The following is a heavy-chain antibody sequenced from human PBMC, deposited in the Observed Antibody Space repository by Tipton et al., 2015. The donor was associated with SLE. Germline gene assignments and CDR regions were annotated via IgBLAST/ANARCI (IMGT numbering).Heavy chain of an antibody. CDR2: IYYSGST. J-gene: IGHJ3*02. D-gene: IGHD3-10*01. CDR1: GGSISTSNYY. CDR3: ARRIGEAFEI. Sequence: TLSLTCTVSGGSISTSNYYWGWIRQPPGKGLEWIGIIYYSGSTYYNPSLKSRVTISVDTSKNQFSLKLSSVTAADTAVYYCARRIGEAFEIWGQGTMVSVSS. V-gene: IGHV4-39*07.